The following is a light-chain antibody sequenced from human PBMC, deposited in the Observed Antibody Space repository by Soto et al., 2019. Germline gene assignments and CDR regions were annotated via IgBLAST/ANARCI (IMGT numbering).Light chain of an antibody. CDR3: QQYGSSPT. Sequence: EIVLTQSPGTLSLSPGEGGTLSRRASQSVTSNYIAWYQQKPGQAPRLLILGASSRATGIPDRFSGSGSGTDFTLTISRLDPEDFAVYYCQQYGSSPTFGPGTKVDIK. CDR2: GAS. V-gene: IGKV3-20*01. J-gene: IGKJ3*01. CDR1: QSVTSNY.